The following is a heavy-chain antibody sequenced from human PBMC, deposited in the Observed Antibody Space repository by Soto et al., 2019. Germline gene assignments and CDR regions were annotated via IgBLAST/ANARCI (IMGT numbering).Heavy chain of an antibody. Sequence: SETLSLTCTVSGGSISSSTYYWGWMRQPPGKGLEWIGTIHYSGNTIYNPSLKSRVTIYIDKSRKQFSLKLNSVIAADTAVDYCGTQGLRYYCYGMDVWGQGTTVTVSS. CDR1: GGSISSSTYY. V-gene: IGHV4-39*01. J-gene: IGHJ6*02. CDR2: IHYSGNT. D-gene: IGHD3-16*02. CDR3: GTQGLRYYCYGMDV.